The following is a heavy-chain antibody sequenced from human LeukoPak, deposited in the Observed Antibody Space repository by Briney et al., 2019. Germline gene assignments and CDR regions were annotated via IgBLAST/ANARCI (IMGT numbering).Heavy chain of an antibody. V-gene: IGHV4-34*01. CDR3: AIHGGYASTPKF. CDR1: GGSFSGYY. J-gene: IGHJ4*02. D-gene: IGHD6-13*01. CDR2: INHSGST. Sequence: PSETLSLTCAVYGGSFSGYYWSWIRQPPGKGLEWIGEINHSGSTNYNPSLKSRVSISVDTSKNQFSLKLRSVTAADTAVYYCAIHGGYASTPKFWGQGTLVTVSS.